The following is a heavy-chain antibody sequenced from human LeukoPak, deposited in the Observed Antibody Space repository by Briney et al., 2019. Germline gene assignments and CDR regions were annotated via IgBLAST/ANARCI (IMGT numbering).Heavy chain of an antibody. V-gene: IGHV3-7*03. CDR3: ARPYNTGWARYYFDY. CDR1: GFTFSSYV. D-gene: IGHD6-19*01. J-gene: IGHJ4*02. CDR2: IKQDGSEK. Sequence: GGSLRLSCAVSGFTFSSYVMSWVRQAPGKGLEWVANIKQDGSEKYYVDSVKGRFTISRDNAKNSLDLQMNSLRAEDTAVYYCARPYNTGWARYYFDYWGQGTLVTVSS.